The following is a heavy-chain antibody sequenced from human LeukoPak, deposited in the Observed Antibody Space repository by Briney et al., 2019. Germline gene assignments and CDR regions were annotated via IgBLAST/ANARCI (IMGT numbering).Heavy chain of an antibody. CDR1: GFTFSSYA. CDR2: ISYDGNNK. V-gene: IGHV3-30*15. CDR3: ASSRSGWIYFDY. Sequence: GGSLRLSCAASGFTFSSYAMHWVRQAPGKGLEWVAVISYDGNNKYYADSVKGRFTISRDNSKNTLYLQMSSLRVEDTAVYYCASSRSGWIYFDYWGQATQVSDCS. D-gene: IGHD6-19*01. J-gene: IGHJ4*02.